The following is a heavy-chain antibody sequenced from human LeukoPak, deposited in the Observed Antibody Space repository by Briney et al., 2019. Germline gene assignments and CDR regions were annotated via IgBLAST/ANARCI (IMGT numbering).Heavy chain of an antibody. Sequence: PSATPSPTCPAPGGSISSYYWSWIRQPAGKGLAWIGRIYTSGSTNYNPSLKSRVTMSVDTSKNQFSLKLSSVTAADTAVYYCASSTTPSRAAYSSSWFHFDYWGQGTLATVSS. CDR3: ASSTTPSRAAYSSSWFHFDY. V-gene: IGHV4-4*07. CDR2: IYTSGST. J-gene: IGHJ4*02. D-gene: IGHD6-13*01. CDR1: GGSISSYY.